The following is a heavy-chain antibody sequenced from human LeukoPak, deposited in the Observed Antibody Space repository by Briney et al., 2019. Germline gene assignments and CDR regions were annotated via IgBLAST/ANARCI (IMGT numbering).Heavy chain of an antibody. D-gene: IGHD3-16*01. Sequence: QPGGSLRLSCAASGFTFNTYWMNWVRQAPGKGLEWGATIREDGTEKYYVASVKGRFDISRDNAKSSLYLQMNSLRAEDTAVYYCARGGTWVCDYWGQGTLVTVSS. J-gene: IGHJ4*02. CDR2: IREDGTEK. CDR3: ARGGTWVCDY. CDR1: GFTFNTYW. V-gene: IGHV3-7*04.